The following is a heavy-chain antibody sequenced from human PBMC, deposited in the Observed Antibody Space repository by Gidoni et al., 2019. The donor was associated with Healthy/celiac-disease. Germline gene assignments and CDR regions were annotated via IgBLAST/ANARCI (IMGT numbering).Heavy chain of an antibody. Sequence: QVQLVESGGGVVQPGRSLRLSCAASGFNFSRYGMHWVRQAPGKGLEWVAVIWYDGSNKYYADSVKGRFTISRDNSKNTLYLQMNSLRAEDTAVYYCARDSPISCSGGSCYSYFDYWGQGTLVTVSS. J-gene: IGHJ4*02. CDR2: IWYDGSNK. CDR1: GFNFSRYG. CDR3: ARDSPISCSGGSCYSYFDY. V-gene: IGHV3-33*01. D-gene: IGHD2-15*01.